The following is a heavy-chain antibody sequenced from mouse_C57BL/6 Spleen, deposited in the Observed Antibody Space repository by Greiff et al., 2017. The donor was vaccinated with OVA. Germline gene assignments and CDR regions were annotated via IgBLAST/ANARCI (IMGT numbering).Heavy chain of an antibody. V-gene: IGHV1-18*01. CDR3: ARALSYYGSPYFDY. J-gene: IGHJ2*01. Sequence: EVQLQESGPELVKPGASVKIPCKASGYTFTDYNMDWVKQSHGKSLEWIGDINPNNGGTIYNQKFKGKATLTVDKSSSTAYMELRSLTSEDTAVYYCARALSYYGSPYFDYWGQGTTLTVSS. D-gene: IGHD1-1*01. CDR2: INPNNGGT. CDR1: GYTFTDYN.